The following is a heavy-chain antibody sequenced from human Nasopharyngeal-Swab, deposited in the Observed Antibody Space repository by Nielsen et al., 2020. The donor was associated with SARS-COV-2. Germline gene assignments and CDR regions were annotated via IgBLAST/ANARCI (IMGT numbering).Heavy chain of an antibody. D-gene: IGHD3-16*01. J-gene: IGHJ4*02. V-gene: IGHV3-7*05. CDR3: ARDYTRFDY. CDR1: GFTFSSYW. Sequence: GESLKISRAASGFTFSSYWMSWVRQAPGKGLEWVANIKQDGSEKYYVDSVKGRFTISRDNAKNSLYLQMNSLRAEDTAVYYCARDYTRFDYWGQGTLVTVSS. CDR2: IKQDGSEK.